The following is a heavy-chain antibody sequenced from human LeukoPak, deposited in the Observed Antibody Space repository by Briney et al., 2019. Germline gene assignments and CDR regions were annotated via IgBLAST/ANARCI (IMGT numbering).Heavy chain of an antibody. Sequence: GGSLRLSCAASGFTFSSYAMSWVRQAPGKGLEWVSAISGSGGSTYYADSVKGRFTISRDNSKNTLYLQMSSLRAEDTAVYYCASRGSGYDLSRFDYWGQGTLVTVSS. J-gene: IGHJ4*02. CDR2: ISGSGGST. CDR3: ASRGSGYDLSRFDY. CDR1: GFTFSSYA. D-gene: IGHD5-12*01. V-gene: IGHV3-23*01.